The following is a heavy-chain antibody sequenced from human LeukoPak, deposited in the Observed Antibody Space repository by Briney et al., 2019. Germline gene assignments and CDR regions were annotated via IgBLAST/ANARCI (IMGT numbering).Heavy chain of an antibody. Sequence: PSETLSLTCAVYGGSFSGYYWSWIRQPPGKGLEWIGEINHSGSTNYNPSLKSRVTISVDTSKNQFSLKLSSVTAADTAVYYCARDLHGSGTWDWFDPWGQGTLVTVSS. CDR3: ARDLHGSGTWDWFDP. CDR2: INHSGST. J-gene: IGHJ5*02. D-gene: IGHD3-10*01. V-gene: IGHV4-34*01. CDR1: GGSFSGYY.